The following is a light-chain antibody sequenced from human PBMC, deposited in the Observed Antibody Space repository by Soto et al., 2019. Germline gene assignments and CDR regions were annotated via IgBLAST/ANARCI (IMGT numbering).Light chain of an antibody. CDR1: SSNIGAGYD. CDR3: QSYDSSLSGPFYV. Sequence: QSVLTQPPSVSGAPGQRVTISCTGSSSNIGAGYDVHWYQQLPGTAPKLLIYGNSNRPSGVPDRFSGSKSGTSASLAITGLQAEDEADYYCQSYDSSLSGPFYVFGTGTKVTV. CDR2: GNS. J-gene: IGLJ1*01. V-gene: IGLV1-40*01.